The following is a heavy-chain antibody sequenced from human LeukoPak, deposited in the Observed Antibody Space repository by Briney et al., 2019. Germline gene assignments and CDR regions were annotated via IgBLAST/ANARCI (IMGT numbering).Heavy chain of an antibody. V-gene: IGHV4-39*01. J-gene: IGHJ4*02. CDR3: VYYYGSGSVEY. D-gene: IGHD3-10*01. CDR1: GGSITSSNYY. Sequence: PSGTLSLTCTVSGGSITSSNYYWGWIRQPPGKGLEWIGSFYYSGSTNYNPSLKSRVTISVDTSKNQFSLKLSSVTAADTAVYYCVYYYGSGSVEYWGQGTLVTVSS. CDR2: FYYSGST.